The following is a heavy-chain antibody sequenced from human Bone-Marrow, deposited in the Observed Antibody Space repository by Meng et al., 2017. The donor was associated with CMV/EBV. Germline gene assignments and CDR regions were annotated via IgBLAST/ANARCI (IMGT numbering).Heavy chain of an antibody. CDR1: GFTFSSYA. CDR2: ISYDGSNK. J-gene: IGHJ4*02. D-gene: IGHD5-18*01. V-gene: IGHV3-30-3*01. Sequence: GESLKISCAASGFTFSSYAMHWVRQAPGKGLEWVAVISYDGSNKYYADSVKGRFTISRDNSKNTLYLQMNSLGAEDTAVYYCARERGGYSYSYYFDYWGQGTLVTVSS. CDR3: ARERGGYSYSYYFDY.